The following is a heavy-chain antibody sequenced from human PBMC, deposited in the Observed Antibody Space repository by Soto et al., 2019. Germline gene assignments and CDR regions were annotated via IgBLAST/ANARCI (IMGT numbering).Heavy chain of an antibody. CDR1: GFTFSSYG. CDR2: IWYDGSNK. Sequence: GGSLRLSCAASGFTFSSYGMHWVRQAPGKGLEWVAVIWYDGSNKYYADSVKGRFTISRDNSKNTLYLQMNSLRAEDTAVYYCTRDRGVVGATPKLNYCYYGMDVWGQGTTVTVSS. V-gene: IGHV3-33*01. J-gene: IGHJ6*02. D-gene: IGHD1-26*01. CDR3: TRDRGVVGATPKLNYCYYGMDV.